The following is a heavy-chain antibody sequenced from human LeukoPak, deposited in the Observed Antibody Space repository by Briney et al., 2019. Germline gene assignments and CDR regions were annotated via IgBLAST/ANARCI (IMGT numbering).Heavy chain of an antibody. CDR1: GITLSKYG. Sequence: GGSLRLSCAVSGITLSKYGMSWVRQAPGKGLEWVAGISGSGCTTNYADSVKGRFTISRDNPKNTLHLQMNSLRAEDTAVYFCAKRGVVIRVILVGFHKEAYYFDSWGQGALVTASS. D-gene: IGHD3-22*01. V-gene: IGHV3-23*01. CDR3: AKRGVVIRVILVGFHKEAYYFDS. J-gene: IGHJ4*02. CDR2: ISGSGCTT.